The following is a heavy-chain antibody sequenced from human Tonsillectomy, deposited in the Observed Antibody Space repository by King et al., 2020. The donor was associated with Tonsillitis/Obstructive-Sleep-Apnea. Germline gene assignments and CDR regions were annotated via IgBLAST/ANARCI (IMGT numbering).Heavy chain of an antibody. Sequence: VQLVESGGGLVKPGGSLRLSCAVSGFTFSDYYMSWIRQAPGKGLEWISYISSSGSTVYYADSVKGRSTISRDNAKNSLYLQMNSLRAEDTAVYYCARGYSSSWYYYYYMDVWGKGTTVTVSS. CDR1: GFTFSDYY. CDR2: ISSSGSTV. D-gene: IGHD6-13*01. CDR3: ARGYSSSWYYYYYMDV. V-gene: IGHV3-11*01. J-gene: IGHJ6*03.